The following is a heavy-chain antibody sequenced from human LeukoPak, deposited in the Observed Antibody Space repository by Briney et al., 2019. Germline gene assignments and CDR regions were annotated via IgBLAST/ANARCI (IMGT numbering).Heavy chain of an antibody. J-gene: IGHJ1*01. D-gene: IGHD6-25*01. V-gene: IGHV4-61*02. CDR2: IYTSGST. CDR1: GGSISSGSYY. CDR3: ARGPSSGLYFQR. Sequence: PSQTLSLTCTVSGGSISSGSYYWSWIRQPAGKGLEWIGRIYTSGSTNYNPSLKSRVTISVDTSKNQFSLKLSSVTAADTAVYYCARGPSSGLYFQRWGQGTLVTVSS.